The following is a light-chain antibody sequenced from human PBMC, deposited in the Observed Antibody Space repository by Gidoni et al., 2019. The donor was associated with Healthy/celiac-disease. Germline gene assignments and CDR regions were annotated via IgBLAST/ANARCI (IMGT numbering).Light chain of an antibody. V-gene: IGLV2-14*01. CDR2: EVS. CDR1: SSDVGGYNY. J-gene: IGLJ2*01. CDR3: SSYTSSSTPL. Sequence: ALTQPASVSGSPGQSITSSSTGTSSDVGGYNYVSWYQQHPGKAPKHMNYEVSNRPSRVSNRFSGSKSGNTASLTISGLQADDEADYYCSSYTSSSTPLFGGGTTLTVL.